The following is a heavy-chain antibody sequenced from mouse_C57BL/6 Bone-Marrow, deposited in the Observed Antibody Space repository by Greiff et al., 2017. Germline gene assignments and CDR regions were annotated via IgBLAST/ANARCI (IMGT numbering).Heavy chain of an antibody. V-gene: IGHV1-15*01. CDR2: IDPETGGT. Sequence: QVQLQQSGAELVRPGASVTLSCKASGYTFTDYEMHWVKQTPVHGLEWIGAIDPETGGTAYNQKFKGKAILTADKSSSTAYMELRSLTSEDSAVYYCTRWGTTVRYCDVWGTGTTVTVSS. J-gene: IGHJ1*03. D-gene: IGHD1-1*01. CDR1: GYTFTDYE. CDR3: TRWGTTVRYCDV.